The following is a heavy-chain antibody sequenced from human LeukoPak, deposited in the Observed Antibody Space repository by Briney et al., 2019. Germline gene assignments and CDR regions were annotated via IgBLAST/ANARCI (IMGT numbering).Heavy chain of an antibody. V-gene: IGHV3-7*03. CDR1: GLAFSRFW. J-gene: IGHJ4*02. Sequence: GGSLRLSCAASGLAFSRFWMSWVRQAPGKGMEWVANINEDGSRKNYVDSVRGRFTISRDNAKDSLYLQMNSLRAEDTAVYYCASGGHLDYWGQGTPVTVSS. CDR3: ASGGHLDY. CDR2: INEDGSRK. D-gene: IGHD3-16*01.